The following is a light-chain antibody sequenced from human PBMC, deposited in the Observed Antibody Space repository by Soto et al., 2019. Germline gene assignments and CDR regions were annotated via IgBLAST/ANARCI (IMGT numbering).Light chain of an antibody. CDR2: GTS. CDR1: QSVGRN. J-gene: IGKJ2*01. CDR3: QQYNKWPYT. V-gene: IGKV3-15*01. Sequence: EIVMTQSPVALSVSPGESGAISCRASQSVGRNFAWYQQRPGQAPRVLIYGTSTRATGVPARFSGSGSGTDVTLTISSPQTEDFAVYYCQQYNKWPYTFGQGTRLEIK.